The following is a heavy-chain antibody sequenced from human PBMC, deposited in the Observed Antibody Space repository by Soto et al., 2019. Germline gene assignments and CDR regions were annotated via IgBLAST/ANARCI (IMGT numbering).Heavy chain of an antibody. CDR3: AREGIAARRGYYYYYGMDV. CDR2: IYYSGST. J-gene: IGHJ6*02. Sequence: PSETLSLTCTVSGGSISSYYWSWIRQPPGKGLEWIGYIYYSGSTNYNPSLKSRVTISVDTSKNQFSLKLSSVTAADTAVYYCAREGIAARRGYYYYYGMDVWGQGTTVTSP. D-gene: IGHD6-6*01. V-gene: IGHV4-59*01. CDR1: GGSISSYY.